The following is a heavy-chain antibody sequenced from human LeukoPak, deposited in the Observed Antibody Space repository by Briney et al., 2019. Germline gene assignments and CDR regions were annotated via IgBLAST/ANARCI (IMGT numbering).Heavy chain of an antibody. V-gene: IGHV3-21*01. CDR3: ARDSDYGAPVGAFDI. CDR1: GFTFSSYS. D-gene: IGHD4-17*01. Sequence: PGRSLRLSCAASGFTFSSYSMNWVRQAPGKGLEWVSSISSSSSYIYYADSVKGRFTISRDNAKNSLYLQMNSLRAEDTAVYYCARDSDYGAPVGAFDIWGQGTMVTVSS. J-gene: IGHJ3*02. CDR2: ISSSSSYI.